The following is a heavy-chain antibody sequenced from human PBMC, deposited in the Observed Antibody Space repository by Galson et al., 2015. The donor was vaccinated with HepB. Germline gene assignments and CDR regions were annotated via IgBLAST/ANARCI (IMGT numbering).Heavy chain of an antibody. V-gene: IGHV1-46*01. D-gene: IGHD3-22*01. J-gene: IGHJ4*02. CDR3: ARGFITEDY. CDR1: GYTFTSYY. Sequence: SVKVSCKASGYTFTSYYIHWVRQAPGQGLEWMGIINPSSGNTNYAQKFQGRVTMTRDTSTSTVYMELSSLRSEDTAMYYCARGFITEDYWGQGTLVTVSS. CDR2: INPSSGNT.